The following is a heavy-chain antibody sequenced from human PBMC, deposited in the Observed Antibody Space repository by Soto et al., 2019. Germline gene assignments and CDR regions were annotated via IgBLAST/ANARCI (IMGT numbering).Heavy chain of an antibody. V-gene: IGHV4-30-4*01. CDR1: GGSISSGDYY. Sequence: SSETLSLTCTVSGGSISSGDYYWIWIRQPPGKGLEWIGYIYYSGSTYYNPSLKSRVTISVDTSKNQFSLKLSSVTAADTAVYYCAREGTVSYYFDYWGQGTLVTVSS. J-gene: IGHJ4*02. CDR2: IYYSGST. D-gene: IGHD1-1*01. CDR3: AREGTVSYYFDY.